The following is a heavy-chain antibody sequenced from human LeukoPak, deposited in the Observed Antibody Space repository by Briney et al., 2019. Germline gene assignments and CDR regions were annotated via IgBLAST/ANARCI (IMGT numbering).Heavy chain of an antibody. V-gene: IGHV4-59*01. CDR3: SRDDYRGVTNFDP. CDR1: GGSISPYF. D-gene: IGHD3-10*01. CDR2: ISYTGST. J-gene: IGHJ5*02. Sequence: SETLSLTCTVSGGSISPYFWSWFRQPPGKGLEWVGYISYTGSTIYSPSLKSRVTISVDTSKNQFSLQLTSVTAADTAVYYCSRDDYRGVTNFDPWGQGTLVTVSS.